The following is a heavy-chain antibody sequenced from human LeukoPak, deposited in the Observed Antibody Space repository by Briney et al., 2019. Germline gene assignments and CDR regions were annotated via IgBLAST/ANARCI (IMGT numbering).Heavy chain of an antibody. CDR3: ARGLSAYYDSSGYYGLGY. Sequence: ASVKVSCKDSGYTFTSYGISWVRRAPGQGLEWMGWISAYNGNTNYAQKLQGRVTMTTDTSTSTAYMELRSLRSDDTAVYYCARGLSAYYDSSGYYGLGYWGQGTLVTVSS. CDR1: GYTFTSYG. V-gene: IGHV1-18*01. CDR2: ISAYNGNT. D-gene: IGHD3-22*01. J-gene: IGHJ4*02.